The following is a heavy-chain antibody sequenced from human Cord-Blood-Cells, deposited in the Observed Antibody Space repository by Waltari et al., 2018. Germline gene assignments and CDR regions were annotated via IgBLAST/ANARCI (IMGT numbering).Heavy chain of an antibody. J-gene: IGHJ4*02. CDR2: DDPDSGGT. D-gene: IGHD7-27*01. CDR1: GYTFTGYY. CDR3: ARVGAGDLPFDY. V-gene: IGHV1-2*02. Sequence: QVQLVQSGAEVKKPGASVKVSCKASGYTFTGYYMHWVRHAPGPGLAWMGWDDPDSGGTNYAQKFQGRVTMTRDTSISTAYMELSRLRSDDTAVYYCARVGAGDLPFDYWGQGTLVTVSS.